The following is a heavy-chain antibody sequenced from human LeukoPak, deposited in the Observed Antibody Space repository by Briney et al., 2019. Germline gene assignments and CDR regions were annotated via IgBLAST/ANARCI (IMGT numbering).Heavy chain of an antibody. J-gene: IGHJ4*02. Sequence: GGTLRLSCAASGFTFSSYGMSWVRQAPGKGLEWVSAISGSGGSTYYADSVKGRFTISRDNAKNSLYLQMNSLRAEDTAVYYCARDQYYYDSSGLVWGQGTLVTVSS. CDR3: ARDQYYYDSSGLV. CDR1: GFTFSSYG. V-gene: IGHV3-23*01. D-gene: IGHD3-22*01. CDR2: ISGSGGST.